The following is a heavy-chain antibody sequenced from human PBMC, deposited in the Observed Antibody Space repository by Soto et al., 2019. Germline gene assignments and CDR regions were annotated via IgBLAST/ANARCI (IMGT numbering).Heavy chain of an antibody. CDR2: ISGSGGST. CDR1: GFTFSSYA. Sequence: GSLRLSCAASGFTFSSYAMSWVRQAPGKGLEWVSAISGSGGSTYYADSVKGRFTISRDNSKNTLYLQMNSLRAEDTAVYYCASMYYYDSSGYYYPVDYWGQGTLVTVSS. D-gene: IGHD3-22*01. J-gene: IGHJ4*02. CDR3: ASMYYYDSSGYYYPVDY. V-gene: IGHV3-23*01.